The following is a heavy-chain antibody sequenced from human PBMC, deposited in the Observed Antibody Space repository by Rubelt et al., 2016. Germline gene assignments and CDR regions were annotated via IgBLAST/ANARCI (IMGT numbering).Heavy chain of an antibody. Sequence: GKGLEWVSGISWNSGSIGYADSVKGRFTISRDNAKNSLYLQMNSLRAEDTALYYCAKDRTHWYSSGWYGYFDYWGQGTLVTVSS. J-gene: IGHJ4*02. V-gene: IGHV3-9*01. D-gene: IGHD6-19*01. CDR3: AKDRTHWYSSGWYGYFDY. CDR2: ISWNSGSI.